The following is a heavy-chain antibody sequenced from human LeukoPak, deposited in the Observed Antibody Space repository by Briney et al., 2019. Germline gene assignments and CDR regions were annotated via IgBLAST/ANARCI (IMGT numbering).Heavy chain of an antibody. CDR2: MYYSGNS. D-gene: IGHD6-13*01. CDR1: GGSISSYY. Sequence: PSETLSLTCTVSGGSISSYYWSWIRQPPGKGLEWIGYMYYSGNSNYNPSLKSRVTMSVDTSKNQFSLRLNSVTAADTAVYYCARTGLESSSWHDAFDIWGQGTMVTVSS. CDR3: ARTGLESSSWHDAFDI. J-gene: IGHJ3*02. V-gene: IGHV4-59*12.